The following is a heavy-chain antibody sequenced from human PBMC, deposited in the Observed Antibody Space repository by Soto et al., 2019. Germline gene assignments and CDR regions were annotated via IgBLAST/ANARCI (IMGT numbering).Heavy chain of an antibody. D-gene: IGHD5-12*01. J-gene: IGHJ4*02. V-gene: IGHV3-30*03. CDR2: ISYDGSNK. Sequence: HPGGSLRLSCAASGFTFSSYGMHWVRQAPGKGLEWVAVISYDGSNKYYADSVKGRFTISRDNSKNTLYLQMNSLRAEDTAVYYCAASEGSGYDYRFLGYWGQGTLVTVSS. CDR1: GFTFSSYG. CDR3: AASEGSGYDYRFLGY.